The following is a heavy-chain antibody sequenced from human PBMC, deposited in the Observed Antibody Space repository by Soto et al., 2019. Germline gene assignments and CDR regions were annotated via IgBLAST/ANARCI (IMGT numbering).Heavy chain of an antibody. D-gene: IGHD3-22*01. CDR3: ARDVPSVYYYDSSGYSGIDY. Sequence: EVQLVESGGDLVQPGGSLRLFCAASGFTFTTYWMSWVRQAPGRGLEWVANINQDGNEGYYVDSVRGRFTISRDNTKNSLYLQMNSLRAEDTAVYYCARDVPSVYYYDSSGYSGIDYWGQGTLVTVSS. V-gene: IGHV3-7*01. CDR1: GFTFTTYW. J-gene: IGHJ4*02. CDR2: INQDGNEG.